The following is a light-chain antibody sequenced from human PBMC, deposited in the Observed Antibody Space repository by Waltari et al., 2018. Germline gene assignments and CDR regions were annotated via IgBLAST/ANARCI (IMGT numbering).Light chain of an antibody. CDR3: QTGGHGTWV. J-gene: IGLJ3*02. CDR1: SGHSTNV. V-gene: IGLV4-69*01. Sequence: LVLTQSPSAPAPPGAPVKLTCTPSSGHSTNVLVRLRQQPEKGPRDLMKVNSDGSHSKGDEIPDRFSGSSSGTERYLTISSLQSEYEADYYCQTGGHGTWVFGGGTKLTVL. CDR2: VNSDGSH.